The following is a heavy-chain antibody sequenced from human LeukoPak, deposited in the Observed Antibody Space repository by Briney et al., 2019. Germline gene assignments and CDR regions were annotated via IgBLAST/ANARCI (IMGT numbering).Heavy chain of an antibody. Sequence: SGTLSLTCAVYGGSFSGYYWSWIRQPPGKGLEWIGEITYSGSTNSNPTLKSRVTISQDISKNRFSLKLSSVTAADTAVYYCARYYDVLTGYYTFDYWGQGTLVTVST. D-gene: IGHD3-9*01. CDR2: ITYSGST. V-gene: IGHV4-34*01. J-gene: IGHJ4*02. CDR1: GGSFSGYY. CDR3: ARYYDVLTGYYTFDY.